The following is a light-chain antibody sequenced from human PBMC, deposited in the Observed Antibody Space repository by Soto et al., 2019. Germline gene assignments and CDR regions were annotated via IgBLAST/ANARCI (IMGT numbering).Light chain of an antibody. Sequence: DIQMTQSPSTLSASVGDRVTITCRASQSISSWLAWYQQKPGKAPNLLIYKASSLQSGVPSRFSGSGSGTEFTLTISCLQPDDSATYYCQHYNSFPLTFGGGTKVDIK. V-gene: IGKV1-5*03. CDR2: KAS. CDR1: QSISSW. CDR3: QHYNSFPLT. J-gene: IGKJ4*01.